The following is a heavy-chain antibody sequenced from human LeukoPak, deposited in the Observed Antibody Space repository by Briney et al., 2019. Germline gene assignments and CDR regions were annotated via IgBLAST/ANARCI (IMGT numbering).Heavy chain of an antibody. Sequence: GGSLRLSCEASGFSFSSYWMSWVRQAPGKGLEWVANIRDDGGEIYYVDSVKGRFTISRDNAKSSLFLQMNSLRAEDAAVYYCARDKPRGSYYGSIFDSWGQGTLVTVSS. CDR2: IRDDGGEI. V-gene: IGHV3-7*01. J-gene: IGHJ4*02. D-gene: IGHD1-26*01. CDR1: GFSFSSYW. CDR3: ARDKPRGSYYGSIFDS.